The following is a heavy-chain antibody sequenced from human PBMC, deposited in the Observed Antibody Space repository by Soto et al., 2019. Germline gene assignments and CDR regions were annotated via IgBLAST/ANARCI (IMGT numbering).Heavy chain of an antibody. D-gene: IGHD3-10*01. CDR3: VAELDFGKLSVV. Sequence: QVQLVQSGVEVKKPGSSVRVSCKASGDTFKNSVISWVRQAPGQGLEWMGGTIPLFGTTDYAQKFQGRLTITTDESMTTAYMEVSRLTSEDTAVYYCVAELDFGKLSVVWGQGTTVIVSS. CDR2: TIPLFGTT. V-gene: IGHV1-69*01. CDR1: GDTFKNSV. J-gene: IGHJ6*02.